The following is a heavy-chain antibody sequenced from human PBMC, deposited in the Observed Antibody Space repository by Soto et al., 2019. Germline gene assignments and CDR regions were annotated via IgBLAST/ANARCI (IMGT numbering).Heavy chain of an antibody. D-gene: IGHD3-9*01. CDR2: INPSGGST. J-gene: IGHJ4*02. CDR3: ARASDYDILTGYYGEYFDY. Sequence: GASVKVSCKASGYTFTSYDINWVRQAPGQGLEWMGIINPSGGSTSYAQKFQGRVTMTRDTSTSTVYMELSSLRSEDTAVYYCARASDYDILTGYYGEYFDYWGQGTLVTVSS. CDR1: GYTFTSYD. V-gene: IGHV1-46*01.